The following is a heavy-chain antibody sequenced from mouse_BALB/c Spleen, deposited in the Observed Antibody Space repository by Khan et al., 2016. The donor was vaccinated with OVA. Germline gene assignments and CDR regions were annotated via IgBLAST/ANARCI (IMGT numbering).Heavy chain of an antibody. CDR1: GDSIISGY. V-gene: IGHV3-8*02. Sequence: EVQLQESGPSLVKPSQTLSLTCSVTGDSIISGYWNWIQKFPGNKLEYMGYIDYSGSNYYNPSLKSRISITRDTSKNQYYLQLNSVTTEDTATYYCARWGNPRWYFDVWGAGTTVTVSS. CDR3: ARWGNPRWYFDV. CDR2: IDYSGSN. D-gene: IGHD2-1*01. J-gene: IGHJ1*01.